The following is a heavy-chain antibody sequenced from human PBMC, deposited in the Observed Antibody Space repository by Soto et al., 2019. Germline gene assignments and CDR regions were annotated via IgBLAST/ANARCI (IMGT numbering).Heavy chain of an antibody. CDR1: RFTFRSYW. CDR2: INGDGSST. V-gene: IGHV3-74*01. J-gene: IGHJ4*02. D-gene: IGHD6-6*01. Sequence: GGSLRLCCAACRFTFRSYWMHWVRQAPGKGLVWVSRINGDGSSTSYADSVRGRFTISRDNSENTLYLQMNSLRAEDTAVYYCAKGVGSSSGSDYWGQGTLVTVSS. CDR3: AKGVGSSSGSDY.